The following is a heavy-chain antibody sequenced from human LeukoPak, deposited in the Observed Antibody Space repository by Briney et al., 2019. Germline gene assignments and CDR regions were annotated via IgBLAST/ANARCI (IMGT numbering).Heavy chain of an antibody. D-gene: IGHD6-19*01. CDR2: ISDSGGST. CDR1: KFTFSNYA. V-gene: IGHV3-23*01. CDR3: ARSPGIAVAGTPGFGA. Sequence: GGSLRLSCAASKFTFSNYAMSWVRQAPGKELEWVSTISDSGGSTYYADSVKGRFTISRDNSKNTLYVQMNSLRAEDTAVYYCARSPGIAVAGTPGFGAWGQGTLVTVSS. J-gene: IGHJ5*02.